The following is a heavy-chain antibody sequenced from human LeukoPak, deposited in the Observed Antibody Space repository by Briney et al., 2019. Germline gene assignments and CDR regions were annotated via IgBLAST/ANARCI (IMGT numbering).Heavy chain of an antibody. J-gene: IGHJ4*02. CDR1: GYSFTTYW. Sequence: GESLKISCKGSGYSFTTYWIGWVRQMPGKGLEWMGIIYPDDSDTRYNPSFQGQVSISADKSISTAYLQWSSLKASDTAIYYCARTYHYDSSGYKLDYWGLGTLVTVSS. D-gene: IGHD3-22*01. V-gene: IGHV5-51*01. CDR2: IYPDDSDT. CDR3: ARTYHYDSSGYKLDY.